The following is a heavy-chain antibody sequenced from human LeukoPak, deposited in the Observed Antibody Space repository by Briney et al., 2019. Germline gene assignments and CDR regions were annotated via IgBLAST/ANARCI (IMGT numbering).Heavy chain of an antibody. D-gene: IGHD2-2*01. CDR1: GYTFTNYY. V-gene: IGHV5-51*01. CDR2: ISPGDSDA. J-gene: IGHJ4*02. CDR3: ARRNCSSTSCNPYFFDF. Sequence: GESLKISCKGSGYTFTNYYIGWVRQMPGKGLEWMGIISPGDSDARYSPSFQGQVTISADKSISTAFLRWSSLKASDSAIYYCARRNCSSTSCNPYFFDFWGQGTLVTVSS.